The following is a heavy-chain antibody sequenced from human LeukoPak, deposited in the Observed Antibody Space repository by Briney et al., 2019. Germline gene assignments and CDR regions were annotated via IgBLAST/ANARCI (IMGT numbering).Heavy chain of an antibody. J-gene: IGHJ5*02. V-gene: IGHV4-34*01. D-gene: IGHD6-13*01. Sequence: SETLSLTCAVYGGSFSGYYWSWIRQPPGKGLEWIGEINHSGSTNYNPSLKSRVTVSVDTSKNQFSLKLSSVTAADTAVYYCARRRPSSHHWIDPWGQGTLVIVSS. CDR3: ARRRPSSHHWIDP. CDR1: GGSFSGYY. CDR2: INHSGST.